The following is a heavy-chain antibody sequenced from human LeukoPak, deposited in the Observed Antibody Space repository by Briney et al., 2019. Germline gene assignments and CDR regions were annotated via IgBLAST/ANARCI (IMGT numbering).Heavy chain of an antibody. CDR3: AREDSSGYYSSGILIFDY. D-gene: IGHD3-22*01. J-gene: IGHJ4*02. CDR1: GFTFSSCG. CDR2: IWYDGSNK. V-gene: IGHV3-33*01. Sequence: GGSLRLSCAASGFTFSSCGMHWVRQAPGKGLEWVAVIWYDGSNKYYADSVKGRFTISRDNSKNTLYLQMNSLRAEDTAVYYCAREDSSGYYSSGILIFDYWGQGTLVTVSS.